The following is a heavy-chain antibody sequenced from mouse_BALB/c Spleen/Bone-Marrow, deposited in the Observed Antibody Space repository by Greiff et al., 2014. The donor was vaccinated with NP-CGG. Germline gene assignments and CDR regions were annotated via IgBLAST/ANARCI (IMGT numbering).Heavy chain of an antibody. CDR2: INPGTGYT. Sequence: VQVVESGAELTKPGASVTMSCKASGYTFTNYWIHWIKQRPGQGLEWIGYINPGTGYTDYNPNFKDKATLTAHKSSITAYMQLSSLTSEDSSVYYCAREAGTYVMDYWGQGTSVTVAS. CDR1: GYTFTNYW. J-gene: IGHJ4*01. V-gene: IGHV1-7*01. CDR3: AREAGTYVMDY. D-gene: IGHD4-1*01.